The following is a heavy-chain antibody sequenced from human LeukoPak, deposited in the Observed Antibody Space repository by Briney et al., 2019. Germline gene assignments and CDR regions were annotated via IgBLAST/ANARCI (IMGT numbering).Heavy chain of an antibody. CDR3: AKSKRPYCSGGSCYHFDY. CDR1: GFAFSSQA. V-gene: IGHV3-23*01. Sequence: PGGSLRLSCAASGFAFSSQAMGWVRQAPGKGLEWVSVISDSGSITYYADSVKGRFTTYRDNSKNTLFLQMNSMRAEDTAVYYCAKSKRPYCSGGSCYHFDYWGQGTLVTVSS. D-gene: IGHD2-15*01. J-gene: IGHJ4*02. CDR2: ISDSGSIT.